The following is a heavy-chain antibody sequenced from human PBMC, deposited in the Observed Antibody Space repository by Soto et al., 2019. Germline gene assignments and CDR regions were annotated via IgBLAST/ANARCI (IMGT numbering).Heavy chain of an antibody. CDR2: ISAYNGNT. Sequence: GTSAEASCKASGYSFTSSAISWVRQAHEQGLEWMGWISAYNGNTNYAQKLQGRVTMTTDTSTSTAYMELRSLRSDDTAVYYCARKVRDYYDSSGYYAHHFDYWGQGTLVTVSS. D-gene: IGHD3-22*01. CDR1: GYSFTSSA. CDR3: ARKVRDYYDSSGYYAHHFDY. V-gene: IGHV1-18*01. J-gene: IGHJ4*02.